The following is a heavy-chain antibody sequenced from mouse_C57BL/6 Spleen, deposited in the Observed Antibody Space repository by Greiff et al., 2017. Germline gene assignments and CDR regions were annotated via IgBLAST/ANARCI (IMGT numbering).Heavy chain of an antibody. V-gene: IGHV1-82*01. D-gene: IGHD1-1*01. Sequence: QVQLQQSGPELVKPGASVKISCKASGYAFSSSWMNWVKQRPGKGLEWIGRIYPGDGDTNYNGKFKGKATLTADKSSSTAYMQLSSLTSEDSAVYFCARLYYGSIYFDDWGQGTTLTVSS. CDR1: GYAFSSSW. J-gene: IGHJ2*01. CDR3: ARLYYGSIYFDD. CDR2: IYPGDGDT.